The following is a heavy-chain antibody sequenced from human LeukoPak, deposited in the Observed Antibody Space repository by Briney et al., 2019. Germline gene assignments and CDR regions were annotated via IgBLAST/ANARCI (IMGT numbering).Heavy chain of an antibody. CDR3: AGTRQQLGCYYYYYMDV. D-gene: IGHD6-13*01. Sequence: PSETLSLTCAVYGGSFSGCYWSWIRQPPGKGLEWIGEINHSGSTNYNPSLKSRVTISVDTSKNQFSLKLSSVTAADTAVYYCAGTRQQLGCYYYYYMDVWGKGTTVTVSS. CDR2: INHSGST. CDR1: GGSFSGCY. V-gene: IGHV4-34*01. J-gene: IGHJ6*03.